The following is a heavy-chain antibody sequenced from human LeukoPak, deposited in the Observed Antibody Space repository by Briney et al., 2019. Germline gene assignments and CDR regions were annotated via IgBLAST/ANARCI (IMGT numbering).Heavy chain of an antibody. Sequence: PSETLSLTCAVYGGSFSGYYWSWIRQPPGKGLEWIGEINHSGSTNYNPSLKSRVTISLDRSKNQFSLRLTSVTAADTAVYYCARAEFDSSGYYLINAFDIWGQGTMVTVSS. CDR3: ARAEFDSSGYYLINAFDI. D-gene: IGHD3-22*01. CDR1: GGSFSGYY. CDR2: INHSGST. V-gene: IGHV4-34*01. J-gene: IGHJ3*02.